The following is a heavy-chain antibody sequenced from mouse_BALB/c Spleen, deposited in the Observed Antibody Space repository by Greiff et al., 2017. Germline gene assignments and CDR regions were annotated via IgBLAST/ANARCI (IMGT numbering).Heavy chain of an antibody. CDR3: ARALEAMDY. CDR2: INPSTGYT. J-gene: IGHJ4*01. V-gene: IGHV1-7*01. Sequence: QVQLQQSGAELAKPGASVKMSCKASGYTFTSYWMHWVKQRPGQGLEWIGYINPSTGYTEYNQKFKDKATLTADKSSSTAYMQLSSLTSEDSAVYYCARALEAMDYGGQGTSVTVSS. CDR1: GYTFTSYW.